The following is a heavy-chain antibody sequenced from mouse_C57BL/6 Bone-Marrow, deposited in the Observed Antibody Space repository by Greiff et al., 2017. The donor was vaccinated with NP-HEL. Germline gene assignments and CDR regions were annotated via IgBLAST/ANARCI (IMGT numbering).Heavy chain of an antibody. Sequence: VQLKQSGPELVKPGASVKIPCKASGYTFTDYNMDWVKQSHGKSLEWIGDINPNNGGTIYNQKFKGKATLTVDKSSSTAYMGLRSLTSEDTAVYYCARGGSNQPDYYAMDYWGQGTSVTVSS. J-gene: IGHJ4*01. V-gene: IGHV1-18*01. CDR2: INPNNGGT. D-gene: IGHD2-5*01. CDR1: GYTFTDYN. CDR3: ARGGSNQPDYYAMDY.